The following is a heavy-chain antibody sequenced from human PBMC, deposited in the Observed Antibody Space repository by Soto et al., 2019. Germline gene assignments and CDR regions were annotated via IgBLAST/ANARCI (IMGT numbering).Heavy chain of an antibody. CDR1: GYPVTAYY. D-gene: IGHD3-3*01. J-gene: IGHJ3*02. V-gene: IGHV1-2*02. CDR2: INPATGAA. CDR3: ARGGGVGVAGSAAFDM. Sequence: QLHLVQSGAVVKKPGASVTVSCSASGYPVTAYYMHWVRQAPGRGLEWMGGINPATGAAKYTQTFQGRVTMTRDTSTSTVFMELSGLTSEDTAVFYCARGGGVGVAGSAAFDMWGRGTVVTVSS.